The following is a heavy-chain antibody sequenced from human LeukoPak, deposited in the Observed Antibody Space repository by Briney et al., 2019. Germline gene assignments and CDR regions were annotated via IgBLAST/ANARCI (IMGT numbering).Heavy chain of an antibody. J-gene: IGHJ4*02. CDR2: INSDGSST. CDR3: ATSRTFDY. CDR1: GFTFSSYW. Sequence: GGSLRLSCAASGFTFSSYWMPWVRQAPGKGLVWVSRINSDGSSTNYADSVKGRFTISRDNTKNTLYLQMNSLRVEDTAMYYCATSRTFDYWGQGTLVTVSS. D-gene: IGHD1-1*01. V-gene: IGHV3-74*01.